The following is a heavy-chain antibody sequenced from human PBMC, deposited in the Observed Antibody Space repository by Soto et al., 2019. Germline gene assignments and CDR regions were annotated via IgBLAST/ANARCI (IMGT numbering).Heavy chain of an antibody. CDR1: GFTFSTCA. CDR3: AKDPPVAMIFGVVIPPYYFDY. Sequence: TGGSLRLSCPATGFTFSTCAMNWVRQAPGKGLEWVSTITGSGTTTYYADSVKGRFTISRDNSRNTLFLQMNSLRAEDTAVYYCAKDPPVAMIFGVVIPPYYFDYWGQGTLVTVSS. J-gene: IGHJ4*02. CDR2: ITGSGTTT. D-gene: IGHD3-3*01. V-gene: IGHV3-23*01.